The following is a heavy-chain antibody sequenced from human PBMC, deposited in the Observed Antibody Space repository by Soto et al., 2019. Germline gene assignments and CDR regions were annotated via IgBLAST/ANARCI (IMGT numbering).Heavy chain of an antibody. CDR3: AREGQAPYYYYGMDV. Sequence: ASVKVSCKASGYTFTSYYMHWVRQAPGQGLEWMGIINPYGGAATYAEKFQGRVTMTRDTSTATDYMELSSLRSDDTAVYYCAREGQAPYYYYGMDVWGQGTAVTVSS. V-gene: IGHV1-46*01. J-gene: IGHJ6*02. CDR1: GYTFTSYY. CDR2: INPYGGAA.